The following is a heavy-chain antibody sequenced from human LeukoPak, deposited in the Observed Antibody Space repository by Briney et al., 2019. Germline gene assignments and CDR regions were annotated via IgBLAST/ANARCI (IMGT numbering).Heavy chain of an antibody. Sequence: PGRSLRLSCAASGFTFSSFAMHWVRRAPGKGLEWVAVISYDGSDKYYADSVKDRFTISRDNSKNTLYLQMGSLRAEDMAVYYCARSYDFWSGYYLNWFDPWGQGTLVTVSS. CDR1: GFTFSSFA. CDR2: ISYDGSDK. D-gene: IGHD3-3*01. CDR3: ARSYDFWSGYYLNWFDP. V-gene: IGHV3-30-3*01. J-gene: IGHJ5*02.